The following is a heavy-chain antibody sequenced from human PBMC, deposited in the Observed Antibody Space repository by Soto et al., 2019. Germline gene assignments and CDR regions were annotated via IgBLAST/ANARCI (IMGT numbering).Heavy chain of an antibody. Sequence: SETLSLTCTVSGGSISSGDYYWSWIRQHPGKGLEWIGYIYYSGSTYYNPSLTSRVTISVDTSKNQVSLKLSSVTAADTAVYYCARGRAVAVNFDYWGQGTLVTVSS. D-gene: IGHD6-19*01. CDR2: IYYSGST. J-gene: IGHJ4*02. CDR1: GGSISSGDYY. CDR3: ARGRAVAVNFDY. V-gene: IGHV4-31*03.